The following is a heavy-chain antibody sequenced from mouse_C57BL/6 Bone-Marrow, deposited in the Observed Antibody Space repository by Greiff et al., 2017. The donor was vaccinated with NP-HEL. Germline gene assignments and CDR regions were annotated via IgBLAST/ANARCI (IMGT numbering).Heavy chain of an antibody. J-gene: IGHJ2*01. CDR2: ISYDGSN. V-gene: IGHV3-6*01. CDR3: ARDIGVPYFDY. Sequence: EVKLQESGPGLVKPSQSLSLTCSVTGYSITSGYYWNWIRQFPGNKLEWMGYISYDGSNNYNPSLKNRISITRDTSKNQFFLKLNSVTTEDTATYYCARDIGVPYFDYWGQGTTLTVSS. CDR1: GYSITSGYY.